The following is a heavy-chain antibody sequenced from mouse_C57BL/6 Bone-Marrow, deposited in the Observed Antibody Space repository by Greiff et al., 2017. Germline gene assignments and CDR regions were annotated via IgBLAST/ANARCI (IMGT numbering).Heavy chain of an antibody. CDR1: GFSLTSYG. J-gene: IGHJ3*01. CDR3: AKKEILRSTWFAY. CDR2: IWRGGST. D-gene: IGHD1-1*01. Sequence: QVQLKESGPGLVQPSQSLSITCTVSGFSLTSYGVHWVRQSPGKGLEWLGVIWRGGSTDYNAAFMSRMSITKDNSKSQVSFKMSSLQADDTAIYYWAKKEILRSTWFAYWGQGTLVTVSA. V-gene: IGHV2-5*01.